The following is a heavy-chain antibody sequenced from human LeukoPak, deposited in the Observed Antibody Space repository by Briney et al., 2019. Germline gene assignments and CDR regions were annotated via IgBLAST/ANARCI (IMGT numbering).Heavy chain of an antibody. J-gene: IGHJ4*02. CDR1: GFTFNSFW. D-gene: IGHD3-16*01. CDR3: TTVHGAGPVDFDH. V-gene: IGHV3-15*01. CDR2: IKSRTDGETR. Sequence: GGSLRLSCTASGFTFNSFWMTWVRQAPGKGLEWVGRIKSRTDGETRDYAAPVKGRFIISRDDSENTLYLQMNSLKTEDTAVYYCTTVHGAGPVDFDHWGQGSLVTVSS.